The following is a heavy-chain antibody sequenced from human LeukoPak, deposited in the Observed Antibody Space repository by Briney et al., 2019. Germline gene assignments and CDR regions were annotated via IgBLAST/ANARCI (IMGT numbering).Heavy chain of an antibody. J-gene: IGHJ4*02. D-gene: IGHD1-1*01. CDR1: GFTFSSYW. Sequence: GGSLRLSCEASGFTFSSYWMSWVRQTPGKGLEWVANIKHDGSEKYYVDSVKGRFTVSRDNAKNSLYLQMNSLRVEDTAVYFCTGGSTGYWGQGTLVTVSS. V-gene: IGHV3-7*04. CDR3: TGGSTGY. CDR2: IKHDGSEK.